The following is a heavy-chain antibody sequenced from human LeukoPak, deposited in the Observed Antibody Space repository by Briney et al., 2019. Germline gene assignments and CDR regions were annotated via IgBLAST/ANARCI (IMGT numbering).Heavy chain of an antibody. CDR1: GFSVGDYA. J-gene: IGHJ4*02. CDR3: TRGLEGFTAYDDF. V-gene: IGHV3-49*04. Sequence: PGGSLTLSCRASGFSVGDYAMSWVRQAPGKGLEWVGFIRSKTYGGTADYAASVEGRFTISRDDSNNIVYLQMNSLKTEDTAVYYRTRGLEGFTAYDDFWGQGTLVTVSS. D-gene: IGHD5-12*01. CDR2: IRSKTYGGTA.